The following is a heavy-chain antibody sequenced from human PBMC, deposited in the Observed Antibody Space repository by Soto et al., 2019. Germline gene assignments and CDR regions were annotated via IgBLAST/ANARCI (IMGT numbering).Heavy chain of an antibody. Sequence: GGSLRLSCAASGFTFSSYSMNWVRQAPGKGLEWVSYISSSSSTIYYADSVKGRFTISRDNAKNSLYLQMNSLRAEDTAVYYCARVRVHNWFDPWGQGTLVTVSS. V-gene: IGHV3-48*01. D-gene: IGHD3-10*01. CDR1: GFTFSSYS. CDR2: ISSSSSTI. CDR3: ARVRVHNWFDP. J-gene: IGHJ5*02.